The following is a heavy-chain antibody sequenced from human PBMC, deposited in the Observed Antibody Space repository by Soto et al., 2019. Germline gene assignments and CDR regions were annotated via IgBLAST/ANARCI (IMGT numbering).Heavy chain of an antibody. J-gene: IGHJ4*02. Sequence: PSQTLSLTCAISGDSVSSNSAAWNCIRQSPSRGLEWLGRTYYRSKWYNDYAVSVKSRITINPDTSKNQSSLKLSSVTAADTAVYYCARHWLIYHRSDYWGQGTLVTVSS. CDR1: GDSVSSNSAA. D-gene: IGHD2-2*02. CDR2: TYYRSKWYN. V-gene: IGHV6-1*01. CDR3: ARHWLIYHRSDY.